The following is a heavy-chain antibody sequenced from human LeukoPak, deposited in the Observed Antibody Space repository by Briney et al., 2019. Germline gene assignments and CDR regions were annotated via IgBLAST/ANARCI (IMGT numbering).Heavy chain of an antibody. J-gene: IGHJ5*02. D-gene: IGHD4-17*01. Sequence: GGSLGLSCAASGFTFSSYEMNWVRQAPGKGLEWVSYISSSGSTIYYADSVKGRFTISRDNAKNSLYLQMNSLRAEDTAVYYCARPLVPDDYVGNWFDPWGQGTLVTVSS. CDR1: GFTFSSYE. V-gene: IGHV3-48*03. CDR3: ARPLVPDDYVGNWFDP. CDR2: ISSSGSTI.